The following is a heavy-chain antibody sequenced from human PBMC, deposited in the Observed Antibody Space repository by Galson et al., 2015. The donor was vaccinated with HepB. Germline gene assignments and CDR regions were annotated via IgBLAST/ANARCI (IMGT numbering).Heavy chain of an antibody. CDR3: ARASGYSSSRAGHHDY. J-gene: IGHJ4*02. Sequence: SVKVSCKASGYTFTSYGISWVRQAPGQGLEWMGWISAYNGNTNYAQKLQGRVTMTTDTSTSTAYMELRSLRSDDTAVYYCARASGYSSSRAGHHDYWGQGTLVTVPS. CDR1: GYTFTSYG. V-gene: IGHV1-18*01. CDR2: ISAYNGNT. D-gene: IGHD6-13*01.